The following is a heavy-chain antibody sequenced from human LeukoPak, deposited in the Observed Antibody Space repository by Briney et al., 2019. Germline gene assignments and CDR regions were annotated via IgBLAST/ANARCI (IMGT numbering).Heavy chain of an antibody. J-gene: IGHJ5*02. CDR3: ARVASGNNYCSWFDP. CDR2: INCDSGGT. V-gene: IGHV1-2*02. Sequence: ASVTVSYKDSGYTFIGYYIHWVRQAPGQGLEWMGLINCDSGGTNYAQRFQGRVTMTRETSITTVYMELSRLTSDDTAVYYCARVASGNNYCSWFDPWGQGTLVTVSS. D-gene: IGHD3-10*01. CDR1: GYTFIGYY.